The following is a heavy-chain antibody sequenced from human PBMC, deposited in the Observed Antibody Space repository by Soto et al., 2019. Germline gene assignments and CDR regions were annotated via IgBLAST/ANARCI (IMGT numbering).Heavy chain of an antibody. CDR3: ERDVGPGSTDY. CDR1: GFSFSDYY. J-gene: IGHJ4*02. V-gene: IGHV3-11*01. CDR2: ISSGGRSI. Sequence: GGSLRLSCTASGFSFSDYYMSWICQAPGKGLEWLSYISSGGRSIKYADSVKGRFTISRDNDKNSLYLQIYSLRAEDTAVYYCERDVGPGSTDYWGQGTLVTVSS.